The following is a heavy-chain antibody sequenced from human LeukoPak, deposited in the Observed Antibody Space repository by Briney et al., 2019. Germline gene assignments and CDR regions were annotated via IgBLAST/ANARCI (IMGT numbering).Heavy chain of an antibody. Sequence: GESLKISCKGSGYSFTSYWIGWVRQMPGKGLEWMGIIYPGDSDTRYSPSFQGQVTISADKSISTAYPQWSSLKASDTAMYYCARHPIAAAGTNWFDPWGQGTLVTVSS. D-gene: IGHD6-13*01. CDR1: GYSFTSYW. J-gene: IGHJ5*02. CDR3: ARHPIAAAGTNWFDP. V-gene: IGHV5-51*01. CDR2: IYPGDSDT.